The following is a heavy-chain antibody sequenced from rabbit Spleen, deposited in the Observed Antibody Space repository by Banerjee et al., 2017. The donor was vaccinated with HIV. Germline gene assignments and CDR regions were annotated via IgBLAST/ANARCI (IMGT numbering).Heavy chain of an antibody. CDR2: IVTGSGIT. D-gene: IGHD2-1*01. CDR1: GFTISGYW. J-gene: IGHJ4*01. CDR3: ARGSATMTMVITGFYLSL. Sequence: QEQLEESGGDLVKPGGSLTHSCKAFGFTISGYWMNWVRQAPGKGLEWIGCIVTGSGITYFANWAKGRFTISKTSSTTVTLEMTSLTAADTATYFCARGSATMTMVITGFYLSLWGQGTLVTVS. V-gene: IGHV1S45*01.